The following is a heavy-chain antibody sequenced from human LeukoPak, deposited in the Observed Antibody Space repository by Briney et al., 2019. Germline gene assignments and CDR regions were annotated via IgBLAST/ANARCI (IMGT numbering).Heavy chain of an antibody. Sequence: GGSLRLSCAASGFIFSNYGMNWVRQAPGKGLEWVAVIWYDGSKKYYADSVKGRFTISRDGSKNTLYLQMNSLRAEDTAVYYCARVGGRSGYEIDYWGQGTLVTVSS. CDR3: ARVGGRSGYEIDY. V-gene: IGHV3-33*01. J-gene: IGHJ4*02. CDR1: GFIFSNYG. CDR2: IWYDGSKK. D-gene: IGHD5-12*01.